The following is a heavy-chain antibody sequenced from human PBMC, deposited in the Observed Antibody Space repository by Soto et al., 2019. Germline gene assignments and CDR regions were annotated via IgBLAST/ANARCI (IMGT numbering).Heavy chain of an antibody. CDR1: GFTFSSYA. Sequence: GGSLRLSCAASGFTFSSYAMSWVRQAPGKGLEWVSAISGSGGSTYYADSVKGRFTISRDNSKNTLYLQMNSLRAEDTAVYYCAKEAVAGTNYYYYYMDVWGKGTTVTVSS. J-gene: IGHJ6*03. CDR2: ISGSGGST. V-gene: IGHV3-23*01. D-gene: IGHD6-19*01. CDR3: AKEAVAGTNYYYYYMDV.